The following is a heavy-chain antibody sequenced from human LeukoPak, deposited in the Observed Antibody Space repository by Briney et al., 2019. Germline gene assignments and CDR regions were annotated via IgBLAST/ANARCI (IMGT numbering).Heavy chain of an antibody. CDR3: ARDSREAGSTSDFVF. CDR1: GYTFNDYG. J-gene: IGHJ4*02. D-gene: IGHD1-7*01. Sequence: ASVTVSCKASGYTFNDYGVSWVRQAPGQGLEWMGWIGADTGNTNFAQKLQDRVTMTTDTSTSTAYMELRSLTSDDTAVYYCARDSREAGSTSDFVFSGQGTLVTVSS. V-gene: IGHV1-18*04. CDR2: IGADTGNT.